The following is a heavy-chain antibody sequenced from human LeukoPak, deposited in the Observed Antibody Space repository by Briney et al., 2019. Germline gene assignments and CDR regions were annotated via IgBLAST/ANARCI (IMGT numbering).Heavy chain of an antibody. CDR2: IYPGDSAT. J-gene: IGHJ4*02. V-gene: IGHV5-51*01. D-gene: IGHD2-15*01. CDR1: GYTFTTYW. Sequence: GESLNISCKGSGYTFTTYWIGWVRQMPGKGLEWMGVIYPGDSATRYSPSFQGQATISADESISTAYLQWSSLKASDTAMYYCARLTGGYCSGDSCYSTLDYWGQGTLVTVSS. CDR3: ARLTGGYCSGDSCYSTLDY.